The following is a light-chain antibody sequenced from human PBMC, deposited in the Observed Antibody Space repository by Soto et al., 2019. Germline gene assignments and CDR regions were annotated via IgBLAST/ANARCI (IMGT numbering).Light chain of an antibody. CDR2: EGS. CDR3: CSYAGSNTFV. J-gene: IGLJ3*02. CDR1: SSNVGSYSL. Sequence: QSALTRPASVSGSPGQSITISCTGTSSNVGSYSLVSWYQQHPGKAPKLMIFEGSHRPSGVSNRFSGSKSGNTASLTITGLQDEDEADYYCCSYAGSNTFVFGGGTKVTVL. V-gene: IGLV2-23*03.